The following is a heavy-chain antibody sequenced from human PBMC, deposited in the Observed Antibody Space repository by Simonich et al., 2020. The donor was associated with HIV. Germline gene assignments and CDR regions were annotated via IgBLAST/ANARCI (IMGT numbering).Heavy chain of an antibody. V-gene: IGHV4-34*01. Sequence: QVQLQQWGAGLLKPSETLSLTCAVYGGSFSGYYWSWIRQPPGKGLEWIGEINHSGSTNYNPSRKSRVTISVDTSKNQFSLKLSSVTAADTAVYYCARLTASGLGEYFQHWGQGTLVTVSS. D-gene: IGHD1-26*01. CDR3: ARLTASGLGEYFQH. CDR1: GGSFSGYY. J-gene: IGHJ1*01. CDR2: INHSGST.